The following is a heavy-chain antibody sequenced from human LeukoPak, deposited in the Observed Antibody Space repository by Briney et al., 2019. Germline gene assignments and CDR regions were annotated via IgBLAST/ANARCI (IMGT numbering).Heavy chain of an antibody. CDR3: ARASPRGWYHWNYYFDY. CDR1: GFTFAAYA. V-gene: IGHV3-43*02. D-gene: IGHD1-7*01. CDR2: ASGDGTGI. Sequence: PGGSLRLSCAASGFTFAAYAMHCVRHAPGKGLEWVSLASGDGTGIYYGDSVKGRFTISRDNSKNALYLQMNSLRTEDTALYYRARASPRGWYHWNYYFDYWGQGTLLTVSS. J-gene: IGHJ4*02.